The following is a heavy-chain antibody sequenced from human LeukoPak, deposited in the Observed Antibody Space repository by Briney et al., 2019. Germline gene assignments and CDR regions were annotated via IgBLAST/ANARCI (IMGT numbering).Heavy chain of an antibody. V-gene: IGHV3-64D*06. CDR2: IRSNGGRT. D-gene: IGHD2-15*01. J-gene: IGHJ4*02. CDR3: VKDYSLFGDY. Sequence: GGSLRLSCSASGFPFSSYGVHCARQARGKGLEYVSAIRSNGGRTYYVDSVKGRFTISRDNSKDTQYLQMSSLSAEDTAVYYCVKDYSLFGDYWGQET. CDR1: GFPFSSYG.